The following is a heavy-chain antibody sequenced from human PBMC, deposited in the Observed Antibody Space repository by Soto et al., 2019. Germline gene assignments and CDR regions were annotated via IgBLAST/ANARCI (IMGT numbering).Heavy chain of an antibody. V-gene: IGHV4-59*01. Sequence: SETLSLTCTVSGGSMNEFYWSWIRQSPGKGLEWIGYIYYRGSTYYNHSLKSRVTISVDTSKSQFSLKLNSVTAADTAVYYCAREQSGAADFWGPGTLVIVSS. D-gene: IGHD7-27*01. CDR2: IYYRGST. J-gene: IGHJ4*03. CDR1: GGSMNEFY. CDR3: AREQSGAADF.